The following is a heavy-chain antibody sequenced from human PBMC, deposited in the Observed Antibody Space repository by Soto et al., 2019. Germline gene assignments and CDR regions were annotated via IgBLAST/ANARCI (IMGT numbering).Heavy chain of an antibody. CDR3: ARPLWRDDYDPTGPFSDAFDI. J-gene: IGHJ3*02. CDR1: GFTFSSYA. CDR2: ISYDGSNK. D-gene: IGHD3-22*01. Sequence: PGGSLRLSCAASGFTFSSYAMHWVRQAPGKGLEWVAVISYDGSNKYYADSVKGRFTISRDNSKNTLFLQMNSLRAEDTAVYYCARPLWRDDYDPTGPFSDAFDIWGQGTMVTVSS. V-gene: IGHV3-30-3*01.